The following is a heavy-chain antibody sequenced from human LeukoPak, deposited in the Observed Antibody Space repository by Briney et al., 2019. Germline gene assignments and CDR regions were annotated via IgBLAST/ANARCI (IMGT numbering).Heavy chain of an antibody. J-gene: IGHJ4*02. V-gene: IGHV3-7*01. D-gene: IGHD4-23*01. CDR3: KSGGAAPGSFDS. Sequence: GGSLRLSCAASGFTFSDYWMSWMRQAPGKGLAWVANIKYDGNEEYYVDSVKGRFTISRDNAKNSLYLQLNSLRVEDTAVYYCKSGGAAPGSFDSWGQGTLVTVSP. CDR1: GFTFSDYW. CDR2: IKYDGNEE.